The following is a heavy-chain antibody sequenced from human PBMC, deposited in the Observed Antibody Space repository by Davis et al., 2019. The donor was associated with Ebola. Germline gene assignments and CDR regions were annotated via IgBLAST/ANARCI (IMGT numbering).Heavy chain of an antibody. J-gene: IGHJ4*02. CDR2: LFYTGTT. D-gene: IGHD2-21*02. CDR3: AIQVVGTTRIFDF. Sequence: SETLSLTCSVSGGSIGSSNYYCSWLRQPPGTGLEWIGSLFYTGTTYFNPSLNSRVAVSVDTSRNHFSLKLSSVTATDTAIYYCAIQVVGTTRIFDFWGQGTLVTVSS. V-gene: IGHV4-39*02. CDR1: GGSIGSSNYY.